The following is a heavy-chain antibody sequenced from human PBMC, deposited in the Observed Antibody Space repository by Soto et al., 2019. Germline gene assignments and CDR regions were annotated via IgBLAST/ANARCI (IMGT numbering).Heavy chain of an antibody. J-gene: IGHJ4*02. CDR2: ISGSGGST. CDR1: GFTFSRYA. D-gene: IGHD2-2*01. CDR3: AKSEYCSSTSCYAGYFDY. Sequence: GGSLRLSCAASGFTFSRYAMTWVRQAPGKGLEWVSAISGSGGSTYYADSVKGRFTISRDNSKNTLYLQMNSLRAEDTAVYYCAKSEYCSSTSCYAGYFDYWGQGTLVTVSS. V-gene: IGHV3-23*01.